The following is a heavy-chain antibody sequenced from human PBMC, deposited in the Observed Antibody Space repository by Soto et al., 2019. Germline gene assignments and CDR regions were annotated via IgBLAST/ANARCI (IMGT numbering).Heavy chain of an antibody. Sequence: GGSLRLSCAASGFTFCNYAMHWVRQAPGKGLEWVALTSYDGNNEYYTDSVKGRFTISRDNSKNTLFLQMNSPRPEDTAVYYCAKDKGVFNWATSYFDYWGQGALVTVSS. CDR2: TSYDGNNE. V-gene: IGHV3-30*18. CDR1: GFTFCNYA. J-gene: IGHJ4*02. CDR3: AKDKGVFNWATSYFDY. D-gene: IGHD1-1*01.